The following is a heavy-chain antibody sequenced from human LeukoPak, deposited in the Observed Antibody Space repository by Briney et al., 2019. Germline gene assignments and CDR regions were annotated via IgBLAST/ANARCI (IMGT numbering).Heavy chain of an antibody. Sequence: SETLSLTCTVSGVSISSSSYYWGWIRQPPGKGLEWIGSIYYSGSTYYNPSLKSRVTISVDTSKNQFSLKLSSVTAADTAVYYCARVPTVTFFDYWGQGTLVTVSS. D-gene: IGHD4-17*01. J-gene: IGHJ4*02. CDR1: GVSISSSSYY. CDR3: ARVPTVTFFDY. V-gene: IGHV4-39*07. CDR2: IYYSGST.